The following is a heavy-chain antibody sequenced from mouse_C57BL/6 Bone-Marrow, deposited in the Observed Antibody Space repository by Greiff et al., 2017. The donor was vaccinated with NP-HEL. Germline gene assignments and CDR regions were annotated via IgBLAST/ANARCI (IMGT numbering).Heavy chain of an antibody. J-gene: IGHJ1*03. V-gene: IGHV3-3*01. D-gene: IGHD2-10*02. CDR1: GFSINSDCY. CDR3: AREYGNYRWYFDV. Sequence: VQLKESGPSLVRPSQTLSLTCTVTGFSINSDCYWIWIRQFPGNKLEYIGYTFYSGITYYNPSLESRTYITRDTSKNQFSLKLSSVTTEDTATYYCAREYGNYRWYFDVWGTGTTVTVSS. CDR2: TFYSGIT.